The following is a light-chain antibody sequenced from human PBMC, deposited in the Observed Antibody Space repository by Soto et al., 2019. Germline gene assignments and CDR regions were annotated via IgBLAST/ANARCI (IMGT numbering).Light chain of an antibody. CDR3: QQYSSSPRT. J-gene: IGKJ5*01. CDR2: DES. Sequence: EIVLTQSPGILYLSPGDRATLSCRASQTISSGFLAWYQQKVGQAPRLLIYDESNRATGVPDRFSGSGSGTDFSLTISRLEPEDFAVYHCQQYSSSPRTFGQGTRLEIK. V-gene: IGKV3-20*01. CDR1: QTISSGF.